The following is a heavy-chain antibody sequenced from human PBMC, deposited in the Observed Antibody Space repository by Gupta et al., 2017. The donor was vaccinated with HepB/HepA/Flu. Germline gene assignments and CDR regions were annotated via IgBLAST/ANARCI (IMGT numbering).Heavy chain of an antibody. Sequence: QVQLVESGGGVVQPGRSLRLPCVVSGFTFSSYSMNWVRQSPVKGLEWVAVISYDESKTYYADSVKGRFTISRDNSKNTLFLQMNSLTADDTAVYYCARTIQLERRPFDYWGQGTLVTVSS. D-gene: IGHD1-1*01. CDR2: ISYDESKT. V-gene: IGHV3-30-3*01. CDR3: ARTIQLERRPFDY. CDR1: GFTFSSYS. J-gene: IGHJ4*02.